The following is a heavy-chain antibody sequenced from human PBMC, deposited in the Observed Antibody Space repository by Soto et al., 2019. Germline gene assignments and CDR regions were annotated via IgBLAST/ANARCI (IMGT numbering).Heavy chain of an antibody. V-gene: IGHV1-2*04. D-gene: IGHD3-10*01. CDR3: ARGSSGFGELSVTGYYMDV. CDR1: GYTFTGYY. CDR2: INPNSGGT. J-gene: IGHJ6*03. Sequence: QVQLVQSGAEVKKPGASVKVSCKASGYTFTGYYMHWVRQAPGQGLEWMGWINPNSGGTNYAQKFQGWVTMTRDTSISTAYMELSRLRSDDTAVYYCARGSSGFGELSVTGYYMDVWGKGTTVTVSS.